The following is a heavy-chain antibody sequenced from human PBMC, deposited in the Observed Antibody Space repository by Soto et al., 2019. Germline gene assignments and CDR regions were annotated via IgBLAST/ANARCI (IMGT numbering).Heavy chain of an antibody. CDR1: GFTFSNYA. Sequence: PGGSLRLSCAASGFTFSNYAMSWVRQAPGKGLEWVSGVGGSGDSTYYADSVKGRFTISRDNSKDTLYLQMNSLRAEDTAVYYCAKSPLGYCSGGSCYPPRYFDYWGQGTLVTVSS. J-gene: IGHJ4*02. D-gene: IGHD2-15*01. CDR2: VGGSGDST. CDR3: AKSPLGYCSGGSCYPPRYFDY. V-gene: IGHV3-23*01.